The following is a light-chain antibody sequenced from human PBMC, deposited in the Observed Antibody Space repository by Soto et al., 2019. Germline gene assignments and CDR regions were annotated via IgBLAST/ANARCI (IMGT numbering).Light chain of an antibody. CDR2: EVS. CDR3: RSYTSSSPRYV. Sequence: QSALTQPASVSGSPGQSNTISCTGTSSDVGGSDSLSWYQQQPGKAPKLMIYEVSNRPSGVSNRFSGSKSGNTASLTISALHAGDKADYYCRSYTSSSPRYVFGTDTKVT. J-gene: IGLJ1*01. CDR1: SSDVGGSDS. V-gene: IGLV2-14*01.